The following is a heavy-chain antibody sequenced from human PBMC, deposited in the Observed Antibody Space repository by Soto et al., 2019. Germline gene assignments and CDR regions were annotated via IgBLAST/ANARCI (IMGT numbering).Heavy chain of an antibody. CDR1: GGSIIKSSYY. CDR3: ARKDYYDSSTYYGWFEP. CDR2: IYYSGST. V-gene: IGHV4-39*01. Sequence: PSETLSLTCTVTGGSIIKSSYYWGWIRQPPGKGLAWIGNIYYSGSTYYNPSLKSRVTISVDTSKNQFSLKLSSVTAADTAVYYCARKDYYDSSTYYGWFEPWGQGTLVTVSS. J-gene: IGHJ5*02. D-gene: IGHD3-22*01.